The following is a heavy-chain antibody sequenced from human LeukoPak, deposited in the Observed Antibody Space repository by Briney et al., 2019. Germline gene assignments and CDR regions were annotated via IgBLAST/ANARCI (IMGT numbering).Heavy chain of an antibody. V-gene: IGHV6-1*01. D-gene: IGHD7-27*01. CDR1: GDSVSSSSAA. CDR3: ARGKMGTGFDY. CDR2: TYYGSKWYN. Sequence: SQTLSLTCAISGDSVSSSSAAWNWIRQSPSGGLEWLGRTYYGSKWYNDYAVSVKSRIIISPDTSKNRFSLQVDSVTPEDTAVYYCARGKMGTGFDYWGQGTQVTVSS. J-gene: IGHJ4*02.